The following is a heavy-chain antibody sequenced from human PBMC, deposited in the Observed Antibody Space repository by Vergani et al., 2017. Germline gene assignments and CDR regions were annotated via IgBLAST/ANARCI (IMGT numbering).Heavy chain of an antibody. CDR2: ISWNSGSI. D-gene: IGHD3-3*01. V-gene: IGHV3-9*01. J-gene: IGHJ2*01. CDR3: EKAGKGEGKYYDFWSGQSTNWYFDL. CDR1: GFTFDDYA. Sequence: EVQLVESGGGLVQPGRSLRLSCAASGFTFDDYAMHWVRQAPGKGLEWVSGISWNSGSIGYADSVKGRFTISRDNAKNSLYLQMNSLGAEDTALYYCEKAGKGEGKYYDFWSGQSTNWYFDLWGRGTLVTVSS.